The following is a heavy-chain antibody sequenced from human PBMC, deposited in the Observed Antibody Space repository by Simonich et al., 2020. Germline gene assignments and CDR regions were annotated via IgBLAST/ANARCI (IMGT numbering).Heavy chain of an antibody. J-gene: IGHJ4*02. CDR3: ARVTREWLVFY. CDR2: IYHRGST. CDR1: GYSISSGYY. Sequence: QVQLQESGPGLVKPSETLSLTCAVSGYSISSGYYWGWIRQPPGKGLEWIGSIYHRGSTYYNPSLKSRVTISVDTSKNQFSRKLSSVTAADTAVYYCARVTREWLVFYWGQGTLVTVSS. D-gene: IGHD6-19*01. V-gene: IGHV4-38-2*01.